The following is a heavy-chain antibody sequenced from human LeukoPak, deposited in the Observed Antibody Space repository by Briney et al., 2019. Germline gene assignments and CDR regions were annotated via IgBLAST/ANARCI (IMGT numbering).Heavy chain of an antibody. Sequence: SETLSLTCTVSGGSISTFYWSWIRQPPGKQLEWIGYISYGGATSYNPSLKRRVTISVNSPKNYFSLRLTSLTAADTALYYCARHGGTIDYFDYWGPGSLVTDSS. V-gene: IGHV4-59*08. CDR2: ISYGGAT. J-gene: IGHJ4*02. CDR1: GGSISTFY. CDR3: ARHGGTIDYFDY. D-gene: IGHD1-26*01.